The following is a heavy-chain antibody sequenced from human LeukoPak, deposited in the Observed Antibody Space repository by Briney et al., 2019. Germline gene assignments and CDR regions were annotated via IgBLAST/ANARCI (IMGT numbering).Heavy chain of an antibody. D-gene: IGHD6-19*01. V-gene: IGHV4-39*01. CDR1: GGSISSSSYY. J-gene: IGHJ4*02. Sequence: PSETLSLTCTVSGGSISSSSYYWGWIRQPRGKGLEWIGSIEYSGRTYYNPSLKSRVTISVDTSKNQFSLKLSSVTAADTAVFYCARVGIGYSSGWYRVLWGQGTLVTVSS. CDR2: IEYSGRT. CDR3: ARVGIGYSSGWYRVL.